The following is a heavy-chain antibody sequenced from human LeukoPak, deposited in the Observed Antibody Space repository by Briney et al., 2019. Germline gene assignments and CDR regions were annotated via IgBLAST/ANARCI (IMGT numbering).Heavy chain of an antibody. J-gene: IGHJ4*02. V-gene: IGHV4-31*03. Sequence: SETLSLTCTVSGGSISRGAYYWSWICLHPGKGLEWIGYISHSGSTYYNPSLKSRVTISVDTSKNQFSLKLSSVTAADTAVYYCARDLAGIHNWGQGTLVTVSS. D-gene: IGHD6-19*01. CDR2: ISHSGST. CDR1: GGSISRGAYY. CDR3: ARDLAGIHN.